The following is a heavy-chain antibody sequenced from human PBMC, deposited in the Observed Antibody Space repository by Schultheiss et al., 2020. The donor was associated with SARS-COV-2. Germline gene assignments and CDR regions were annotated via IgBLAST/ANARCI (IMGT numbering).Heavy chain of an antibody. D-gene: IGHD1-1*01. V-gene: IGHV3-33*08. J-gene: IGHJ4*02. CDR2: IWYDGSNK. CDR3: AREDWNDPWVQGY. CDR1: GFTFSSYA. Sequence: GGSLRLSCAASGFTFSSYALHWVRQAPGKGLEWVAVIWYDGSNKYYADSVKGRFTISRDNSKNTLYLQMNSLRAEDTAVYYCAREDWNDPWVQGYWGQGTLVTVSS.